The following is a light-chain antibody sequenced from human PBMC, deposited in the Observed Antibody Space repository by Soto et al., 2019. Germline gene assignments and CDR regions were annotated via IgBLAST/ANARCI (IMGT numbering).Light chain of an antibody. J-gene: IGKJ2*01. Sequence: EIVMTQSPATLSVSPGARATLSCRASQSVSSNLAWYQQKPGQAPRLLIYGASTRATGIPARFSGSGSGTECTLTISSLQSEDFAVYYCQQYNNWPPAYTFGQGTKLEIK. CDR3: QQYNNWPPAYT. CDR1: QSVSSN. V-gene: IGKV3-15*01. CDR2: GAS.